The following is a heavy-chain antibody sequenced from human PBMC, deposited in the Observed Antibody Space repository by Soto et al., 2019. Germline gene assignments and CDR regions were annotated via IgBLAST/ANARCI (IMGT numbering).Heavy chain of an antibody. CDR1: GFTFSSYA. CDR3: ARGRRDIVVVPAAWFDP. J-gene: IGHJ5*02. D-gene: IGHD2-2*01. CDR2: ICGNGSNT. Sequence: GGSLRLSCAASGFTFSSYAMSWVRQAPGKGLEWVSAICGNGSNTYYADTVKGRFTISRDNAKNSLYLQMNSLRAEDTAVYYCARGRRDIVVVPAAWFDPWGQGTLVTVSS. V-gene: IGHV3-23*01.